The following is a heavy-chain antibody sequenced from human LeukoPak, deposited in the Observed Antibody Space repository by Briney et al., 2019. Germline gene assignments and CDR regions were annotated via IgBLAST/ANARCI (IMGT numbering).Heavy chain of an antibody. Sequence: PGGSLRLSCAASEFTFSSYWMSWVRQAPGKGLEWVANIKQDGSEKYYVDSVKGRFTISRDNAKNSLYLQMNSLRAEDTAVYYCARAGNSGWYNWLDYWGQGTLVTVSS. CDR2: IKQDGSEK. J-gene: IGHJ4*02. D-gene: IGHD6-19*01. CDR3: ARAGNSGWYNWLDY. CDR1: EFTFSSYW. V-gene: IGHV3-7*05.